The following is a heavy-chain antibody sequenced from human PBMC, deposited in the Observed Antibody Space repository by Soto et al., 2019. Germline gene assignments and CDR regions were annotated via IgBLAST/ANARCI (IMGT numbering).Heavy chain of an antibody. CDR1: GFTFISYG. V-gene: IGHV3-30*18. CDR3: VKDKATHITPLNS. J-gene: IGHJ4*02. D-gene: IGHD3-10*01. CDR2: ISYDGSYK. Sequence: HPGGSLRLSWAASGFTFISYGIHWVRQAPGKGLEWVAVISYDGSYKYYGDSVKGRFTISRDNSKNTVYLQMNSLRPEDTAVFYCVKDKATHITPLNSWGQGTLVTVS.